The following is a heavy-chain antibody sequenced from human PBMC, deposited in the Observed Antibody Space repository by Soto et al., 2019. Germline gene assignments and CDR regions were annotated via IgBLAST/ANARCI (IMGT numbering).Heavy chain of an antibody. D-gene: IGHD1-1*01. CDR3: GRIGTGCYYMDV. Sequence: EVQLVESGGGLVQPGGSLRLSCAASGFTFSSYWMHWVHQAPGKGLVWVSRINSDGRRTSYADSVKGRFTISRDNAKNTVYLQMNRLSDEDTAVYYLGRIGTGCYYMDVWGKGNTVTVSS. J-gene: IGHJ6*03. CDR1: GFTFSSYW. V-gene: IGHV3-74*01. CDR2: INSDGRRT.